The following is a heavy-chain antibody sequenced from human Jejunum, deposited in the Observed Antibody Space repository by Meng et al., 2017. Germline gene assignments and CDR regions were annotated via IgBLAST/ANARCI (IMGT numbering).Heavy chain of an antibody. V-gene: IGHV1-8*02. D-gene: IGHD7-27*01. Sequence: QVPLVQAGAEVKKLGAAVKVSCKAAGYSFSSYGITWVRQAPGQGLEWMGWMSPENGNTAYAQKFQGRVTMTRDTSVSTAYMELSGLTSDDSGVYYCARGVNAGVDYWGQGTLVTVSS. CDR1: GYSFSSYG. J-gene: IGHJ4*02. CDR3: ARGVNAGVDY. CDR2: MSPENGNT.